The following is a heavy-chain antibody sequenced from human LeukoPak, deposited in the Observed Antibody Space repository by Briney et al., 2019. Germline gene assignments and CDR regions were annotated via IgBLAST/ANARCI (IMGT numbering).Heavy chain of an antibody. CDR1: GFTFTNYA. V-gene: IGHV3-30-3*01. Sequence: GGSLRLSCAASGFTFTNYAIHWVRQAPGKGLEWVAVISFDGNNKYYADSVKGRFTISRDNSKNTLYPQMNSLRADDTPVYYCARDPPWVGATYYFDYWGQGTLVTVSS. D-gene: IGHD1-26*01. CDR2: ISFDGNNK. J-gene: IGHJ4*02. CDR3: ARDPPWVGATYYFDY.